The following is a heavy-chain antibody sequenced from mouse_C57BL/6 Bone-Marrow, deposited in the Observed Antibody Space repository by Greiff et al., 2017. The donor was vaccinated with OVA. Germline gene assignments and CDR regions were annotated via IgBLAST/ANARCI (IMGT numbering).Heavy chain of an antibody. V-gene: IGHV1-19*01. Sequence: VQLQQSGPVLVKPGASVKMSCKASGYTFTDYYMNWVKQSHGKSLEWIGVINPYNGGTSYNQKFKGKATLTVDKSSSTAYMELNSLTSEDSAVYYCARRDDGYSDAMDYWGQGTSVTVSS. D-gene: IGHD2-3*01. CDR3: ARRDDGYSDAMDY. CDR1: GYTFTDYY. J-gene: IGHJ4*01. CDR2: INPYNGGT.